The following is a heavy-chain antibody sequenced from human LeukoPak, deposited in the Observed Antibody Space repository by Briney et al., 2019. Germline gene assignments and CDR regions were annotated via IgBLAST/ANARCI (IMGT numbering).Heavy chain of an antibody. CDR2: IYTSGST. CDR3: GREESSGPTNWFDP. CDR1: GGSISSYY. V-gene: IGHV4-4*07. J-gene: IGHJ5*02. D-gene: IGHD6-19*01. Sequence: PSETLSLTCTVSGGSISSYYWSWIRQPAGKGLGWIGRIYTSGSTTYNPSRKSRVTMSIDTSKNQFSLKLSSVTVADTAVYSYGREESSGPTNWFDPWGQGTLVTVSS.